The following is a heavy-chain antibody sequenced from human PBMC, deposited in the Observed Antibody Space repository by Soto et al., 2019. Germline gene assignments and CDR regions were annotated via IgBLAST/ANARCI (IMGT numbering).Heavy chain of an antibody. D-gene: IGHD6-6*01. CDR2: IYHSGST. V-gene: IGHV4-38-2*01. J-gene: IGHJ4*02. CDR1: GYSISSGYY. Sequence: SETLSLTCAVSGYSISSGYYWGWIRQPPGKGLEWIGSIYHSGSTYYNPSLKSRVTISVDTSKNQFSLRLTSVTAADTAVYYCARVDRSSGFDYWGPGTLVTVFS. CDR3: ARVDRSSGFDY.